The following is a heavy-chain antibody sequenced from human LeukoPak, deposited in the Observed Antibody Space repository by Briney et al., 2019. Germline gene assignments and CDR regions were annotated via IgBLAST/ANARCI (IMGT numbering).Heavy chain of an antibody. CDR3: AREDIVVVPAAIGGYYYGMDV. CDR1: GGTFSSYA. D-gene: IGHD2-2*01. CDR2: IIPILGIA. Sequence: ASVKVSCKASGGTFSSYAISWVRQAPGQGLEWMGRIIPILGIANYAQKFQGRVTITADKSTSTAYMELSSLRSEDTAVYYCAREDIVVVPAAIGGYYYGMDVWGQGTTVTVSS. V-gene: IGHV1-69*04. J-gene: IGHJ6*02.